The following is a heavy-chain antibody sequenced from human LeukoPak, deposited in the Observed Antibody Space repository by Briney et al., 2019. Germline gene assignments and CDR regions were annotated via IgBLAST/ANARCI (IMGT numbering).Heavy chain of an antibody. J-gene: IGHJ4*02. Sequence: GGSPRLSCAASGVTVSGNYMSWLRQAPGKGLEWVSVIFGGGSTYYADSVKGRFTISRDNSKNTVYLQMTSLRPDDTAIYYCARELTAGATIDYWGPGTLVIVSS. D-gene: IGHD1-26*01. CDR3: ARELTAGATIDY. CDR1: GVTVSGNY. CDR2: IFGGGST. V-gene: IGHV3-66*02.